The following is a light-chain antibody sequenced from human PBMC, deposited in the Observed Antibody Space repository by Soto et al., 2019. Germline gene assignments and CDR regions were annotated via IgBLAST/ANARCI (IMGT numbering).Light chain of an antibody. J-gene: IGLJ3*02. Sequence: QSALTQPRSVSGSPGQSVTISCTGTSSDVGGYNFVSWYQHHPGKAPILMIYDVSKRPSGVPDRFSGTKSGSTASLTISGLQAEDEADYYCCSYAGSYTLVFGGGTKVTVL. CDR1: SSDVGGYNF. V-gene: IGLV2-11*01. CDR2: DVS. CDR3: CSYAGSYTLV.